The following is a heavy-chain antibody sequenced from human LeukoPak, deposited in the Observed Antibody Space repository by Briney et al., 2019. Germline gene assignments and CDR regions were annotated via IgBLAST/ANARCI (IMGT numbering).Heavy chain of an antibody. CDR3: ARTIAAAGNIWFDP. Sequence: SQTLSLTCTVSGGSISSGGYYWSWIRRHPGKGLEWIGYIYYSGSTYYNPSLKSRVTISVDTSKNQFSLKLSSVTAADTAVYYCARTIAAAGNIWFDPWGQGTLVTVSS. CDR2: IYYSGST. D-gene: IGHD6-13*01. V-gene: IGHV4-31*03. J-gene: IGHJ5*02. CDR1: GGSISSGGYY.